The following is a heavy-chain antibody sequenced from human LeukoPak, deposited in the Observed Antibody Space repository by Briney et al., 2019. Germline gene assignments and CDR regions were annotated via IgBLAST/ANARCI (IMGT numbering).Heavy chain of an antibody. D-gene: IGHD3-22*01. CDR1: GFTFSSYG. CDR2: IRYDGSNN. Sequence: GGSLRLSCAASGFTFSSYGMHWVRQAPGKGLEWVAFIRYDGSNNYYADSVKGRFTISRDNSKNTLYLQMNSLRAEDTAVYYCAKDFSVYYYDSRVLDYWGQGILVTVFS. V-gene: IGHV3-30*02. J-gene: IGHJ4*02. CDR3: AKDFSVYYYDSRVLDY.